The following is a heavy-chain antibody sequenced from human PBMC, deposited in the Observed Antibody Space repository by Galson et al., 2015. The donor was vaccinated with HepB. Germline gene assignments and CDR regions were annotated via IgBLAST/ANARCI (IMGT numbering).Heavy chain of an antibody. J-gene: IGHJ4*02. CDR1: GYNFNTYW. Sequence: QSGAEVKKPGESLKISCKGSGYNFNTYWIAWVRQIPGKGLEWMGIIYPGDSDTRYSPSFQGQVTISADTSFSTAYLQWHGLKASDTAMYYCARSAGDCTGTNCFILAYWGQGTLVTVSS. CDR2: IYPGDSDT. CDR3: ARSAGDCTGTNCFILAY. D-gene: IGHD2-8*02. V-gene: IGHV5-51*01.